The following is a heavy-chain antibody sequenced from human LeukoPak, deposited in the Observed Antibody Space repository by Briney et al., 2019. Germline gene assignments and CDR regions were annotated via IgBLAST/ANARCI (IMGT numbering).Heavy chain of an antibody. CDR2: ISGSGGST. J-gene: IGHJ4*02. CDR3: AKAPGGILTGLGY. V-gene: IGHV3-23*01. D-gene: IGHD3-9*01. CDR1: GFTFSSYA. Sequence: GGSPRLSCAASGFTFSSYAMSWVRQAPGKGLEWVSAISGSGGSTYYADSVKGRFTISRDNSKNTLYLQMNSLRAEDTAVYYCAKAPGGILTGLGYWGQGTQVTVSS.